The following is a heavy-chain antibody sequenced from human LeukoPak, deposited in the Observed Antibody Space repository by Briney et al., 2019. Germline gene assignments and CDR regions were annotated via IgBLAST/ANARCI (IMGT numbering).Heavy chain of an antibody. CDR2: IYYSGST. CDR3: ARHPKYSSSWYSFDY. J-gene: IGHJ4*02. D-gene: IGHD6-13*01. CDR1: GGSISSYY. Sequence: SETLSLTCTVSGGSISSYYWSWIRPPPGKGLEWIGYIYYSGSTNYNPSLKSRVTISVDTSKNQFSLKLSSVTAADTAVYYCARHPKYSSSWYSFDYWGQGTLVTVSS. V-gene: IGHV4-59*08.